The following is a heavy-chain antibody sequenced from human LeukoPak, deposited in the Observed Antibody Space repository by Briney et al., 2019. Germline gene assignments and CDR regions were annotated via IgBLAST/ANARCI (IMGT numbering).Heavy chain of an antibody. CDR1: GYTFTSYG. J-gene: IGHJ5*02. D-gene: IGHD6-13*01. CDR2: ITTYNGNT. CDR3: ARKATGGTHSWFDP. Sequence: VSVKVSCKASGYTFTSYGISWVRQAPGQGLEWMGWITTYNGNTNYAQKFQGRVTMTTDTSTSTAYMELRSLRSDDTAVYYCARKATGGTHSWFDPWGQGTLVTLSS. V-gene: IGHV1-18*01.